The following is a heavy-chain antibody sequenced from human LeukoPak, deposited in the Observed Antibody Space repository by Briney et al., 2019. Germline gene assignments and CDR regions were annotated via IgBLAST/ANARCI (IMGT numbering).Heavy chain of an antibody. CDR3: ARDATYRGGFGGFDP. CDR2: ISSSGSII. CDR1: GFTLSDYY. D-gene: IGHD3-10*01. J-gene: IGHJ5*02. V-gene: IGHV3-11*01. Sequence: GGSLRLSCAASGFTLSDYYMSWIRQAPGKGLEWVSYISSSGSIIYYADSVKGRFTISWDNAKNSLYLQISSLRAEDTAVYYCARDATYRGGFGGFDPWGQGTLVTVSS.